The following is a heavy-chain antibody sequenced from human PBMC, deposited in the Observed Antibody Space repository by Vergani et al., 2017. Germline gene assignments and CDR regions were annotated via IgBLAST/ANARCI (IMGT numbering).Heavy chain of an antibody. CDR2: IIPIFCTA. V-gene: IGHV1-69*06. D-gene: IGHD3/OR15-3a*01. Sequence: QVQLVQSGAEVKKPGSSVNVSCKASGCPFSSYAISWVRQAPGQGLEWMGGIIPIFCTANYAQKVQGRVTLTADKSTSTAYMELRSLRAEDTAVYYCARDGTEGTGGFDYGGQGTVVTVAA. CDR1: GCPFSSYA. J-gene: IGHJ4*02. CDR3: ARDGTEGTGGFDY.